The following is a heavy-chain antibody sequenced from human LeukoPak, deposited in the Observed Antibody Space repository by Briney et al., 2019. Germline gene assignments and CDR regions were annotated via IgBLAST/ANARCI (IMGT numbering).Heavy chain of an antibody. CDR1: GFTFSSYS. V-gene: IGHV3-48*04. D-gene: IGHD3-10*01. CDR3: ARGTGGSGSYFFI. Sequence: GGSLRLSCAASGFTFSSYSMNWVRQAPGKGLEWVSYISSSSSTIYYADSVKGRFTISRDNAKNTLYLQMNSLRAEGTAVYYCARGTGGSGSYFFIWGQGTLVTVSS. J-gene: IGHJ4*02. CDR2: ISSSSSTI.